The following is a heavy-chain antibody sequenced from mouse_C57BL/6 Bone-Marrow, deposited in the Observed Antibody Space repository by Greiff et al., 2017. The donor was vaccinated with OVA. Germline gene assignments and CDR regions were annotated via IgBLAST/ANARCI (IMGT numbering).Heavy chain of an antibody. Sequence: QVQLQQSGPGLVQPSQSLSITCTVSGFSLTSYGVHWVRQSPGKGLGWLGVIWSGGSTDYNAAFISRLSISKDNSKSQVFFKMNSLQAEETARYDCARNPNAMDYWGQGTSVTVSS. V-gene: IGHV2-2*01. CDR1: GFSLTSYG. J-gene: IGHJ4*01. CDR3: ARNPNAMDY. CDR2: IWSGGST.